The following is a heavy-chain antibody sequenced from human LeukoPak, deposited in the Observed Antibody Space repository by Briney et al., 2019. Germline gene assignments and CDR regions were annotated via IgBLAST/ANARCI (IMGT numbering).Heavy chain of an antibody. Sequence: GGSLRLSSVASGFTFSNYWMHWVRQAPGKGLVWVSRINSDGSRISYADTVQGRFTISRDTARETLYLQMNSLRAEDTAVYYCARDPSPDGYFDYWGQGTLVTVSS. D-gene: IGHD2-2*01. CDR3: ARDPSPDGYFDY. V-gene: IGHV3-74*01. J-gene: IGHJ4*02. CDR1: GFTFSNYW. CDR2: INSDGSRI.